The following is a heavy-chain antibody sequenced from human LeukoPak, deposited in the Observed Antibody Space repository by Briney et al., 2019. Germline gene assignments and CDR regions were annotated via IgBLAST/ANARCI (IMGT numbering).Heavy chain of an antibody. J-gene: IGHJ4*02. CDR3: ARPSYCSSTSCSYYFDY. CDR1: GYTFTSYG. D-gene: IGHD2-2*01. Sequence: GASVKVSCKASGYTFTSYGISWVRQAPEQGLEWMGWISAYNGNTNYAQKLQGRVTMTTDTSTSTAYMELRSLRSDDTAVYYCARPSYCSSTSCSYYFDYWGQGTLVTVSS. CDR2: ISAYNGNT. V-gene: IGHV1-18*01.